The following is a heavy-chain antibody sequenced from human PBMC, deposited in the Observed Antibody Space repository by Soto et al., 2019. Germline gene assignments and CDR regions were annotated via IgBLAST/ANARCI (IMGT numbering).Heavy chain of an antibody. CDR1: GFTFSSYG. V-gene: IGHV3-30*18. CDR3: AKLSGWDGENAFDI. J-gene: IGHJ3*02. D-gene: IGHD6-19*01. CDR2: ISYDGSNE. Sequence: QVQVVESGGGVVQPGRSLRLSCAASGFTFSSYGMHWVHQAPGKGLEWVAVISYDGSNEYYADFVKGRFTISRDNSKNTLFLQMHSLRPEDTALYYCAKLSGWDGENAFDIWGQGTMVTVSS.